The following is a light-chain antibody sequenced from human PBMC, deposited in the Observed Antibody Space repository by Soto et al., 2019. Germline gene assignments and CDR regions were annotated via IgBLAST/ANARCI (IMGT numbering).Light chain of an antibody. CDR2: VAS. CDR3: QQYNSYWT. Sequence: DIQMTQSPSSLSASVVDRVTITCWASQSISSYLNWYQVKPGKDPXLLIYVASSLQSGVPSRFSGRGSGTEFTLTISSLQPDDFATYYCQQYNSYWTFGQGTKV. CDR1: QSISSY. J-gene: IGKJ1*01. V-gene: IGKV1-16*01.